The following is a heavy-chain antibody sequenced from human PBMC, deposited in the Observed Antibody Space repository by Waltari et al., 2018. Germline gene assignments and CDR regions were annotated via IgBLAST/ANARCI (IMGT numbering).Heavy chain of an antibody. V-gene: IGHV3-7*01. CDR1: GFTFSSYW. J-gene: IGHJ4*02. CDR3: ARGVGDLLD. CDR2: IKEDGSEK. Sequence: EVQLVESGGGLVQPGGSLRLSCAASGFTFSSYWMSWVRQAPGKGLEWVANIKEDGSEKHYVDSVKGRFTIARDNAKKSLYLQMNSLRAEDTAVYYCARGVGDLLDWGQGTLVTVSS. D-gene: IGHD2-21*02.